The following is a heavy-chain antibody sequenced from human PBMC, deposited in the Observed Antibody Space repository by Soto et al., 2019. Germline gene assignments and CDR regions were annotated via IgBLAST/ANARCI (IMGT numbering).Heavy chain of an antibody. CDR1: GFTFSSYG. CDR2: IWYDGSNK. J-gene: IGHJ3*02. CDR3: ARDPADYGASDAFDI. D-gene: IGHD4-17*01. Sequence: GGSLRLSCAASGFTFSSYGMHWVRQAPGKGLEWVAVIWYDGSNKYYADSVKGRFTISRDNSKNTLYLQMNNLRAEDTAVYYCARDPADYGASDAFDIWGQGTMVTVSS. V-gene: IGHV3-33*01.